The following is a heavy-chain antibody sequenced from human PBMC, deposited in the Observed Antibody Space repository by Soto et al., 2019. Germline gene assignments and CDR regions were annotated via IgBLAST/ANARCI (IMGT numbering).Heavy chain of an antibody. V-gene: IGHV1-3*01. Sequence: QVQLVQSGAEVKKPGASVKVSCKASGYTFTSYAMHWVRQAPGQRLEWMGWINAGNGNTKYSQKFQGRVTITRDTXAXIAYMELSSLRSEDTAVYYCARSLGYYGTYYYGMDVWGQGTTVTVSS. CDR1: GYTFTSYA. D-gene: IGHD1-26*01. J-gene: IGHJ6*02. CDR2: INAGNGNT. CDR3: ARSLGYYGTYYYGMDV.